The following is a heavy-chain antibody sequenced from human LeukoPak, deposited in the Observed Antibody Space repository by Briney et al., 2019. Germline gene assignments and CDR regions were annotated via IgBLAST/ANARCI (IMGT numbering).Heavy chain of an antibody. D-gene: IGHD3-10*01. CDR2: ISTSGTTT. Sequence: GGSLRLSCAVSGFTFSDYYMSWIRQAPGKGLEWISYISTSGTTTYYADSVKGRFTISRDDAKNPLYLQMNSLRADDTALYYCARVRGSYSVDYWGQGTLVTVSS. J-gene: IGHJ4*02. CDR1: GFTFSDYY. CDR3: ARVRGSYSVDY. V-gene: IGHV3-11*04.